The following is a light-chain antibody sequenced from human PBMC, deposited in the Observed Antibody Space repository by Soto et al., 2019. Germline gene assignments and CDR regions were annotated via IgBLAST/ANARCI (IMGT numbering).Light chain of an antibody. CDR3: QQYNSYPWT. CDR2: KAS. V-gene: IGKV1-5*03. CDR1: QSISSW. Sequence: DIQMTQSPSTLSASVGDRVTITCRASQSISSWLAWYQQKPGKAPKLLIYKASSLESGVPSRFSGSGTGTEFTLNISSLQPDDFATYCCQQYNSYPWTFGQGTKVEIK. J-gene: IGKJ1*01.